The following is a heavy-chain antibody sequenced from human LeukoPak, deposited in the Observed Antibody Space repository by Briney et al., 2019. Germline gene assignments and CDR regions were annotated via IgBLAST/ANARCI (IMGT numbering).Heavy chain of an antibody. CDR3: ARLGGRIATSYWFDP. D-gene: IGHD6-13*01. CDR1: GYTFTGYY. Sequence: GASVNVSSTASGYTFTGYYMHWVRQAPGQGLEGMGWINPNSGGTNYAQTFQGRVTMTSDTSISTAYMDLSTLRSDDTAVYYCARLGGRIATSYWFDPWGQGTLVTVSS. CDR2: INPNSGGT. J-gene: IGHJ5*02. V-gene: IGHV1-2*02.